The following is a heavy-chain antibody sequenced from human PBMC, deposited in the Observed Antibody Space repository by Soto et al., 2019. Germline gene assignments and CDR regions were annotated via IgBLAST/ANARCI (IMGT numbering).Heavy chain of an antibody. D-gene: IGHD3-10*01. Sequence: QVQLVQSGAEVKKHGASVKVSCKASGYTFIHYAIHWVRQAPGQRLEWMGWINAGNGNTKYSQKFQGRVTITRDTSASTAYMELSSLRSEDTAVYYCAREGSSNSFDPWGQGTLVTVSS. CDR2: INAGNGNT. CDR1: GYTFIHYA. V-gene: IGHV1-3*01. J-gene: IGHJ5*02. CDR3: AREGSSNSFDP.